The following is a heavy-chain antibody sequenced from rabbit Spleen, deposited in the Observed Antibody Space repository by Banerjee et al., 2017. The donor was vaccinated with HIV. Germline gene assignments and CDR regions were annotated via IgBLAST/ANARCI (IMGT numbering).Heavy chain of an antibody. D-gene: IGHD2-1*01. V-gene: IGHV1S45*01. CDR1: GFSFSNKAV. CDR3: ARGSATMTMVITGYYLGL. J-gene: IGHJ3*01. Sequence: QEQLVESGGGLVKPEGSLKLSCTASGFSFSNKAVMCWVRQAPGKGLQWIACINAVTGKAVYATWAKGRFTISKTSSTTVTLQMTSLTAADTATYFCARGSATMTMVITGYYLGLWGQGTLVTVS. CDR2: INAVTGKA.